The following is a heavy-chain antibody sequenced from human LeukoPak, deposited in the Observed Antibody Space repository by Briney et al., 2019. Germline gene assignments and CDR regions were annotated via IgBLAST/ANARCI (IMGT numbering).Heavy chain of an antibody. Sequence: SETLSLTCTVSGYSIGSGYYWGWIRQPPGKGLEWIGSIYHSGSTYYNPSLKSRVTISVDTSKNQFSLKLSSVTAADTAVYYCARVFMVRGVIMTIDYWGQGTLVTVSS. J-gene: IGHJ4*02. CDR1: GYSIGSGYY. V-gene: IGHV4-38-2*02. CDR3: ARVFMVRGVIMTIDY. CDR2: IYHSGST. D-gene: IGHD3-10*01.